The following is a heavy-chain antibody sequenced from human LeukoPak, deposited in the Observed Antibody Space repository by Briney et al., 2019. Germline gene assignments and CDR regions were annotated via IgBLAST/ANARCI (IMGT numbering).Heavy chain of an antibody. CDR3: ARAFCVGDCFVLHIYFDS. CDR2: IYTSGST. CDR1: GGSISSGSYY. Sequence: SETLSLTCTVSGGSISSGSYYWSWIRQPAGKGLEWIGRIYTSGSTNYNPSLKSRVTISLDTSKNQFSLNLRSMKASDTAVYYCARAFCVGDCFVLHIYFDSWGLGTLVTVSS. V-gene: IGHV4-61*02. D-gene: IGHD2-21*02. J-gene: IGHJ4*02.